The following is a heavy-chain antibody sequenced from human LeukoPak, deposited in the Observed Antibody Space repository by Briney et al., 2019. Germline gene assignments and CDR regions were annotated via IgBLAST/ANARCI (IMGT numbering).Heavy chain of an antibody. V-gene: IGHV3-74*01. CDR3: ARVAWGSAADAFDI. CDR2: INSDGSSK. Sequence: PGGSLRLSCADSGFTFSSYWMQWVRQAPGKGLVWVSRINSDGSSKSYADSVKGRFTISRDNAKNTLYLQMNSLRAEDTAVYYCARVAWGSAADAFDIWGQGTMVTVSS. D-gene: IGHD3-16*01. J-gene: IGHJ3*02. CDR1: GFTFSSYW.